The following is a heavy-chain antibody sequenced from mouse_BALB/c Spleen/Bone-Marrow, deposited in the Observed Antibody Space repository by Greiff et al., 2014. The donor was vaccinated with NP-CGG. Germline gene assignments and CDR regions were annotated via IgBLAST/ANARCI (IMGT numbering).Heavy chain of an antibody. CDR1: GFVFSSYD. Sequence: EVQRVESGGGLVKPGGFLKLSCAASGFVFSSYDMSWVRQTPEKRLEWVATISSGGSYTYYPDSVKGRFTISRDKARNNLYLQMNSLRSEDTALYYCARHGVEVRRALDYWGQGTSVTVSS. D-gene: IGHD2-14*01. V-gene: IGHV5-9*02. CDR2: ISSGGSYT. CDR3: ARHGVEVRRALDY. J-gene: IGHJ4*01.